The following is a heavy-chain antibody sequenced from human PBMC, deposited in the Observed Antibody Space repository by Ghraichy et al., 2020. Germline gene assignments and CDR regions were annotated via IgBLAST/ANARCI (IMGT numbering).Heavy chain of an antibody. CDR1: RYSISSGSW. J-gene: IGHJ4*02. D-gene: IGHD5-12*01. CDR3: ARKSTRGQYYFDY. V-gene: IGHV4-28*01. CDR2: IFYSGST. Sequence: SETLSLTCAVSRYSISSGSWWGWIRQPPGKGLEWIGYIFYSGSTFYNPSLKSRVTLSVDTSKNQFSLNLSSVTAVDTAVYYCARKSTRGQYYFDYWGQGTLVTVSS.